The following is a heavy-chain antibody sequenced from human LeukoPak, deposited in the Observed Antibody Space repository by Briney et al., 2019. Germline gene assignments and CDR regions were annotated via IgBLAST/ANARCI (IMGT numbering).Heavy chain of an antibody. Sequence: GGSLKLSCAASGFTFSGSAMHWVRQASGKGLEWVGRIRSKANSYATAYAASVKGRFTISRDDSKNTAYLQMNSLKTEDTAVYYCTRRGDGYNYNLPFDYWGQGTLVTVSS. CDR2: IRSKANSYAT. J-gene: IGHJ4*02. CDR3: TRRGDGYNYNLPFDY. D-gene: IGHD5-24*01. CDR1: GFTFSGSA. V-gene: IGHV3-73*01.